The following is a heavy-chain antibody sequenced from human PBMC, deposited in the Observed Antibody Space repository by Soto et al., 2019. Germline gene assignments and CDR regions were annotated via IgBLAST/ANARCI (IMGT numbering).Heavy chain of an antibody. CDR3: ARETRGVPYYYYGMDV. D-gene: IGHD3-10*01. CDR1: GGSISSGGYY. V-gene: IGHV4-31*03. CDR2: IYYSGST. J-gene: IGHJ6*02. Sequence: PSGTLSLTCTVSGGSISSGGYYWSWIRQHPGKGLEWIGYIYYSGSTYYNPPLKRRVTLSADTSKNQFSLKLSSVTAADTAVYYCARETRGVPYYYYGMDVWGQGTTVTVS.